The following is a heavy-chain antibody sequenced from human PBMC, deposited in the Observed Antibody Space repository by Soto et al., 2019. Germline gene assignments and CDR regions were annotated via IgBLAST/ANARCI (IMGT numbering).Heavy chain of an antibody. Sequence: GGSLRLSCAASGFTFSSYGMHWVRQAPGKGLEWAAVISYDGSNKYYADSVKGRFTISRDNSKNTLYLQMNSLRAEDTAVYYCANHYDSSGYYYGIAFWGQGTLVTVSS. V-gene: IGHV3-30*18. J-gene: IGHJ4*02. D-gene: IGHD3-22*01. CDR3: ANHYDSSGYYYGIAF. CDR1: GFTFSSYG. CDR2: ISYDGSNK.